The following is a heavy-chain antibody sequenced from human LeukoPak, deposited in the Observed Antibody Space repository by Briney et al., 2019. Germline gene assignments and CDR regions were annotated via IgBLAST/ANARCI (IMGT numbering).Heavy chain of an antibody. CDR3: AKAGACYSHSSGLYAFDV. CDR1: GDSVSSTGYY. V-gene: IGHV4-39*01. Sequence: RTSETLSLTCTVSGDSVSSTGYYWGWMRQPPGKGLEWIGTIYYSVSTYYNASLNSRVTMSDDTSRNQFSLKLSFVNAADTAVYYCAKAGACYSHSSGLYAFDVWGQGTMVTVSS. D-gene: IGHD3-22*01. CDR2: IYYSVST. J-gene: IGHJ3*01.